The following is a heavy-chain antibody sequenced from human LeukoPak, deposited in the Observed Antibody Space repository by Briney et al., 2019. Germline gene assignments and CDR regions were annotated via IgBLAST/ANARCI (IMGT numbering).Heavy chain of an antibody. Sequence: SETLSLTCAVYGGSFSDYSWSWIRQPPGKGLEWIGKINHSGGTNHNPSLMSRVIMSVDTSKNQFSLKVSSVTAADTAAYYCARVESSSWYGAEYFQHWGQGTLVTVSS. CDR2: INHSGGT. V-gene: IGHV4-34*01. CDR3: ARVESSSWYGAEYFQH. J-gene: IGHJ1*01. CDR1: GGSFSDYS. D-gene: IGHD6-13*01.